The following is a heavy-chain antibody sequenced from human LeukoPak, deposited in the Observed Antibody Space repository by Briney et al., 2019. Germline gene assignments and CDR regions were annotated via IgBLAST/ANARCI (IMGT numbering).Heavy chain of an antibody. D-gene: IGHD5-12*01. V-gene: IGHV3-23*01. Sequence: GGSLRLSCAASGFSLTNFAMSWVRQAPGKGLEWVSLIIGSSGDTFYADSVKDRFTISRDNSKNRLYLQMNSLRAEDTALYYCAKGAYDYIEMGYFDYWGQGTLVTVSS. CDR2: IIGSSGDT. CDR3: AKGAYDYIEMGYFDY. CDR1: GFSLTNFA. J-gene: IGHJ4*02.